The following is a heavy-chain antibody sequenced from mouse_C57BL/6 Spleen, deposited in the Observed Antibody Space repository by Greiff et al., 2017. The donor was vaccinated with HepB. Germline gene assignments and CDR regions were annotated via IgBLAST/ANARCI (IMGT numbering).Heavy chain of an antibody. J-gene: IGHJ2*01. CDR2: IYPGDGDT. V-gene: IGHV1-82*01. CDR3: AGGDYYGSSYPADY. D-gene: IGHD1-1*01. CDR1: GYAFSSSW. Sequence: QVQLKQSGPELVKPGASVKISCKASGYAFSSSWMNWVKQRPGKGLEWIGRIYPGDGDTNYNGKFKGKATLTADKSSSTAYMQLSSLTSEDSAVYFSAGGDYYGSSYPADYWGQGTTLTVSS.